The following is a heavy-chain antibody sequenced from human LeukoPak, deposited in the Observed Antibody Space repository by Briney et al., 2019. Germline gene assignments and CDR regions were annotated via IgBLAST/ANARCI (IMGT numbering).Heavy chain of an antibody. CDR2: IYYSGST. CDR1: GGSISSGGYY. J-gene: IGHJ4*02. D-gene: IGHD3-22*01. V-gene: IGHV4-31*03. CDR3: ARVDPLGYYDSSGYYYSDRHYFDY. Sequence: SETLSLTCTVSGGSISSGGYYWSWLRQHPGKGLEWIGYIYYSGSTYYNPSLKSRVTISVDTSKNQFSLKLSSVTAADTAVYYCARVDPLGYYDSSGYYYSDRHYFDYWGQGTLVTVSS.